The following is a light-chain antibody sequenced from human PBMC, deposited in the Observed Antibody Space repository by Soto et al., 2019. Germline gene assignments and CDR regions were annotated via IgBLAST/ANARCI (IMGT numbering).Light chain of an antibody. J-gene: IGLJ1*01. CDR3: CSYAGSYTYV. CDR2: DVS. Sequence: QSALTQPRSVSGPPGQSVTISCTGTSSDVGGYNYVSWYQQHPGKAPKLMIYDVSKRPSGVPDRFSGSKSGNTASLTISGLQAEDEADYYCCSYAGSYTYVVGTGTQLTVL. CDR1: SSDVGGYNY. V-gene: IGLV2-11*01.